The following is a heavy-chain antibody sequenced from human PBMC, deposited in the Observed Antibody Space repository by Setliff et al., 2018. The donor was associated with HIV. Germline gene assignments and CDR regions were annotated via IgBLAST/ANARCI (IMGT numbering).Heavy chain of an antibody. D-gene: IGHD2-8*01. CDR3: ARDLMAPDRYFDY. J-gene: IGHJ4*02. CDR1: SGSINSDFHY. CDR2: ISYSGST. V-gene: IGHV4-39*02. Sequence: SETLSLTCTVSSGSINSDFHYWGWIRQPPGKGLEWIGSISYSGSTNYNSSLKSRVTISVDTSNNQFSLKLSSVTAADTAVYYCARDLMAPDRYFDYWGQGTLVTVSS.